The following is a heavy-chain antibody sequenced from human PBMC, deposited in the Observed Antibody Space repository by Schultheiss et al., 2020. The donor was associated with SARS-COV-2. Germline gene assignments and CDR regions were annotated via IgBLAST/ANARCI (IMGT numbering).Heavy chain of an antibody. V-gene: IGHV3-30*07. CDR2: ISFDGSDE. J-gene: IGHJ4*02. D-gene: IGHD3/OR15-3a*01. CDR3: ARGLGLGHAYFDY. CDR1: GFTFSSYS. Sequence: GESLKISCAASGFTFSSYSMHWVRQAPGKGLEWVAVISFDGSDEYYADSVKGRFTISRDNAKNTLYLQMNSLRAEDTAVYYCARGLGLGHAYFDYWGQGTLVTVSS.